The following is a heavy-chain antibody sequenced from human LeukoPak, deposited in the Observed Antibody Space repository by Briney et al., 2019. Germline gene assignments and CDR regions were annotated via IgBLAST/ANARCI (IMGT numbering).Heavy chain of an antibody. CDR3: ARRWNYARNYYIDV. Sequence: ASETLSLTCAVYGGSFSNYYWSWIRQTPGKGMEWIGEINDSGRTNYNPSLMSRVTVSVDTSKNQFSLRLTSVTATDTAVYYCARRWNYARNYYIDVWGKGAAVSVSS. D-gene: IGHD1-7*01. V-gene: IGHV4-34*01. CDR2: INDSGRT. J-gene: IGHJ6*03. CDR1: GGSFSNYY.